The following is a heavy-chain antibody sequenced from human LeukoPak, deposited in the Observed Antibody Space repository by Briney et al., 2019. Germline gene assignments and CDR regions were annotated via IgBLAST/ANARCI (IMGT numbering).Heavy chain of an antibody. Sequence: ASVKVSCKASGYTFTSYGISWVRQAPGQGLEWMGWINPNSGGTNYAQKFQGWVTMTRDTSISTAYMELSRLRSDDTAVYYCARSDPGYYFDYWGQGTLVTVSS. CDR2: INPNSGGT. J-gene: IGHJ4*02. CDR1: GYTFTSYG. CDR3: ARSDPGYYFDY. V-gene: IGHV1-2*04.